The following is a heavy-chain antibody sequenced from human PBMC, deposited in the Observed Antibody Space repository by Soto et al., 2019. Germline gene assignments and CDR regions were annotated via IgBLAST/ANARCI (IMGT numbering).Heavy chain of an antibody. Sequence: QVQLVESGGGVVQPGRSLRLSCAASGFTFSSYAMHWVRQAPGKGLEWVAVISYDGSNKYYADSVKGRFTISRDNSKNTLYLQMNSLRAEDTDVYYCARDTRYGDRFYFDYWGQGTLVTVSS. D-gene: IGHD4-17*01. J-gene: IGHJ4*02. CDR1: GFTFSSYA. CDR2: ISYDGSNK. CDR3: ARDTRYGDRFYFDY. V-gene: IGHV3-30-3*01.